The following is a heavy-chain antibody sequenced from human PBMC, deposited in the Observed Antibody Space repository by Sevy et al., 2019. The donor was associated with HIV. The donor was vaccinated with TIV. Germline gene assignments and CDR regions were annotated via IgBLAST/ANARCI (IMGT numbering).Heavy chain of an antibody. J-gene: IGHJ4*02. D-gene: IGHD1-26*01. CDR1: GYTLTELS. CDR3: VTGRPELRYYFDY. V-gene: IGHV1-24*01. CDR2: FDPEDGET. Sequence: ASVKVSCKVSGYTLTELSMHWVRQAPGKGLEWMGGFDPEDGETIYAQKFQGRVTMTGDTSTDIAYMELSSLRSEDTAVYYCVTGRPELRYYFDYWGQGTLVTVSS.